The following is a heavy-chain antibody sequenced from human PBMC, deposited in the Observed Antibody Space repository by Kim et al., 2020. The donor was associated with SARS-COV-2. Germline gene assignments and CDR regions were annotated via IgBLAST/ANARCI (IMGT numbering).Heavy chain of an antibody. V-gene: IGHV1-3*01. CDR3: ARRNVWFDP. D-gene: IGHD1-1*01. J-gene: IGHJ5*02. Sequence: ASVKVSCKASGYTFTSYAMHWVRQAPGQRLEWMGWINPGNGNSEYSQKFQGRVTITRDTSASTAYMDLSSLRSEDTAVYYCARRNVWFDPWGQGTLVTVSS. CDR1: GYTFTSYA. CDR2: INPGNGNS.